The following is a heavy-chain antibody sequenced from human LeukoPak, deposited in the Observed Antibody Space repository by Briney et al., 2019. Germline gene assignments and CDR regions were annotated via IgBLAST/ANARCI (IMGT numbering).Heavy chain of an antibody. CDR1: GGTFSSYA. V-gene: IGHV1-69*04. J-gene: IGHJ5*02. CDR3: ASARYSSSWHMFDP. D-gene: IGHD6-13*01. CDR2: IIPILGIA. Sequence: GASVKVSCKASGGTFSSYAISRVRQAPGQGLEWMGRIIPILGIANYAQKFQGRVTITADKSTSTAYTELSSLRSEDTAVYYCASARYSSSWHMFDPWGQGTLVTVSS.